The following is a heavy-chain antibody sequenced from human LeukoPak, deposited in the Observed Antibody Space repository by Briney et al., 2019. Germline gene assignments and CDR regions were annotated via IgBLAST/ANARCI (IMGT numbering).Heavy chain of an antibody. J-gene: IGHJ1*01. CDR2: INPSGGST. CDR1: GYTFTSYY. CDR3: ARGLLLGYCSGGSCYNPKPAEYFQH. V-gene: IGHV1-46*01. D-gene: IGHD2-15*01. Sequence: ASVKVSCKASGYTFTSYYMHWVPQAPGQGLEWMGIINPSGGSTSYAQKFQGRVTMTRDTSTSTVYMELSSLRSEDTAVYYCARGLLLGYCSGGSCYNPKPAEYFQHWGQGTLVTVSS.